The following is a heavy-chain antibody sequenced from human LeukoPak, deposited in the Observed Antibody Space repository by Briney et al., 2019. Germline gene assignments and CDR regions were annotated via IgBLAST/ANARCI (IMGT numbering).Heavy chain of an antibody. J-gene: IGHJ3*02. CDR3: AREMEDPRGAFDI. D-gene: IGHD1-1*01. CDR1: GGTFSSYA. Sequence: SVKVSCKASGGTFSSYAISWVRQAPGQGLEWMGGIIPIFGTTNYAQKFQGRVTITADKPTSTAYMELSSLRSEDTAVYYCAREMEDPRGAFDIWGQGTMVTVSS. V-gene: IGHV1-69*06. CDR2: IIPIFGTT.